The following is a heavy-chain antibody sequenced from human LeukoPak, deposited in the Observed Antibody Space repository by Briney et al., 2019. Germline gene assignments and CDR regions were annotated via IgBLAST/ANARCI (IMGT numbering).Heavy chain of an antibody. J-gene: IGHJ4*02. D-gene: IGHD2-21*02. CDR1: GFTFSTYG. CDR2: IWSDGSDK. V-gene: IGHV3-33*01. Sequence: GGSLRLSCAASGFTFSTYGMHWVRQAPGKGLEWVAVIWSDGSDKYYADSVKGRFTISRDNSKLYLQMDSLRVEDTAVYYCARDYCGGDCYNFDYWGQGTLVTVS. CDR3: ARDYCGGDCYNFDY.